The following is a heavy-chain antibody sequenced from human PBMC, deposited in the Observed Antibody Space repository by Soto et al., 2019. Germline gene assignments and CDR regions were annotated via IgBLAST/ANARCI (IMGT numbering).Heavy chain of an antibody. CDR1: GYTFTSYG. J-gene: IGHJ6*02. V-gene: IGHV1-18*04. CDR2: ISAYNGNT. CDR3: ARDISVVVTRRGSNYYCGMDV. Sequence: QVQLVQSGAEVKKPGASVKVSCKASGYTFTSYGISWVRQAPGQGLEWMGWISAYNGNTNYAQKLQGRVTMTTDTSTSTAYMELRSLRSDDTAVYYCARDISVVVTRRGSNYYCGMDVWGQGTTGTVSS. D-gene: IGHD2-15*01.